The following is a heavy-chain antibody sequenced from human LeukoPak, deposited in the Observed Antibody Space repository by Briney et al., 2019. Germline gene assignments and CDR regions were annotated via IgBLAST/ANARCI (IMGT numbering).Heavy chain of an antibody. CDR3: ARGRGVLLWFGESPPPRGYFDY. V-gene: IGHV4-34*01. D-gene: IGHD3-10*01. J-gene: IGHJ4*02. CDR2: INHSGST. CDR1: GGSFSGYY. Sequence: SETLSLTCAVYGGSFSGYYWSWIRQPPGKGLERIGEINHSGSTNYNPSLKSRVTISVDTSKNQFSLKLSSVTAADTAVYYCARGRGVLLWFGESPPPRGYFDYWGQGTLVTVSS.